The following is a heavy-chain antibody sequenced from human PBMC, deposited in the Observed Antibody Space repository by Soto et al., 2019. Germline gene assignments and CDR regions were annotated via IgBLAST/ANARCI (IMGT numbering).Heavy chain of an antibody. Sequence: SETLSLTCAVSGGSISSGGYSWSWIRQPPGKGLEWIGYIYYSGSTYYNPSLKSRVTISVDTSKNQFSLKLSSVTAADTAVYYCARDSPVVVVAATKRYYYYGMDVWGQGTTVTVSS. CDR1: GGSISSGGYS. CDR2: IYYSGST. CDR3: ARDSPVVVVAATKRYYYYGMDV. D-gene: IGHD2-15*01. V-gene: IGHV4-31*11. J-gene: IGHJ6*02.